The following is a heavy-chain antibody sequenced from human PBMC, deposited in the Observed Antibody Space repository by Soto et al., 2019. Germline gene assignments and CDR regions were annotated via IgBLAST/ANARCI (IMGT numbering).Heavy chain of an antibody. J-gene: IGHJ5*02. CDR2: ISSSSSTI. V-gene: IGHV3-48*01. CDR1: GFTFSSYS. D-gene: IGHD4-17*01. CDR3: ARDYWGQSTDDYGDYVGWFDP. Sequence: EVQLVESGGGLVQPGGSLRLSCAASGFTFSSYSMNWVRQAPGKGLEWVSYISSSSSTIYYADSVKGRFTISRDNAKNSLYLQMNSLRAEDTAVYYCARDYWGQSTDDYGDYVGWFDPWGQGTLVTVSS.